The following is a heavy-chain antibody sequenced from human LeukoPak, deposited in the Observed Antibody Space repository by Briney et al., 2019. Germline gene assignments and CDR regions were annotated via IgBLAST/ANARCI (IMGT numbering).Heavy chain of an antibody. J-gene: IGHJ6*02. D-gene: IGHD3-10*01. V-gene: IGHV4-4*07. CDR1: GGSISSYY. CDR2: IYTSGST. Sequence: SETLSLTCTVSGGSISSYYWSWIRQPAGKGLEWIGRIYTSGSTNYNPSLKSRVTMSVDTSKNQFSLKLSSMTAADTAVYYCAREPPYYGSGSSVYYYYGMDVWGQGTTVTVSS. CDR3: AREPPYYGSGSSVYYYYGMDV.